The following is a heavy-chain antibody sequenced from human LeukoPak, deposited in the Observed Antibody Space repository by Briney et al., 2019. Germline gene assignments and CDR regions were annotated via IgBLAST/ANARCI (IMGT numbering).Heavy chain of an antibody. Sequence: GGSLRLSCAASGFTFSSYAMSWVRQAPGKGLEWVSGISWNSGSIGYADSVKGRFTISRDNAKNSLYLQMNSLRAEDTALYYCAKAPGYSSSWYYFDYWGQGTLVTVSS. CDR3: AKAPGYSSSWYYFDY. D-gene: IGHD6-13*01. V-gene: IGHV3-9*01. CDR1: GFTFSSYA. CDR2: ISWNSGSI. J-gene: IGHJ4*02.